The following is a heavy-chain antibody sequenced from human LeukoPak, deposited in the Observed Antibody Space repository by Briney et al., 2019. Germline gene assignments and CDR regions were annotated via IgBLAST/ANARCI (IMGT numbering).Heavy chain of an antibody. Sequence: PSETLSLTCTVSGGSISSYYWSWIRQPPGKGLEWIGYIYYSGSTNYNPSLKSRVAISVDTSKNQFSLKLSSVTAADTAVYYCARQDSSYNHYGMDVWGQGTTVTVSS. D-gene: IGHD4-11*01. CDR1: GGSISSYY. J-gene: IGHJ6*02. V-gene: IGHV4-59*08. CDR2: IYYSGST. CDR3: ARQDSSYNHYGMDV.